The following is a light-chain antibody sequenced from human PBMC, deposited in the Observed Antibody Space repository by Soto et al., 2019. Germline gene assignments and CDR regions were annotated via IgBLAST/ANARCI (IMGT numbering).Light chain of an antibody. CDR1: SGHSSYA. CDR2: LNSDGSH. CDR3: QTWGTGIRV. Sequence: QLVLTQSPSASASLGASVKLTCTLSSGHSSYAIAWHQQQPEKGPRYLMKLNSDGSHSKGDGIPDRFSGSSSGAERYLTNSSLQSEDEADYYCQTWGTGIRVFGGGTKLTV. J-gene: IGLJ2*01. V-gene: IGLV4-69*01.